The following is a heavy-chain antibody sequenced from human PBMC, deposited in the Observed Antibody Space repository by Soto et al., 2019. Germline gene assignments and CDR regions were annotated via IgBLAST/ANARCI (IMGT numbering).Heavy chain of an antibody. CDR2: ISGSGSTT. J-gene: IGHJ4*02. Sequence: GGSLRLSYAASGISISIYAMNWVRQAPGKGLEWVSGISGSGSTTYYTASVKGRFTISRDNSKNTLYLQMNSLKTEDTAVFYCAKEPVRAAADYYFDYWGQGTLVTVSS. D-gene: IGHD6-13*01. CDR3: AKEPVRAAADYYFDY. CDR1: GISISIYA. V-gene: IGHV3-23*01.